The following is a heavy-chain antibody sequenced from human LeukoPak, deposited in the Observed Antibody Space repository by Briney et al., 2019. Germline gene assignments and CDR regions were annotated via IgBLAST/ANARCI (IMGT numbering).Heavy chain of an antibody. J-gene: IGHJ6*03. CDR2: IYYSGST. CDR1: GYSISSGYY. D-gene: IGHD3-3*01. Sequence: SETLSLTCTVSGYSISSGYYWSWIRQPPGKGLEWIGDIYYSGSTYYNPSLKSRVTISVDTSKNQFSLKLSSVTAADTAVYYCTRDDFGIKTDWEDYYYMDVWGKGTTATVSS. CDR3: TRDDFGIKTDWEDYYYMDV. V-gene: IGHV4-38-2*02.